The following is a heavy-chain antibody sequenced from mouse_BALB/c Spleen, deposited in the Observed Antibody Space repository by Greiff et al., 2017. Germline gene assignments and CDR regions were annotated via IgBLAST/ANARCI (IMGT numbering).Heavy chain of an antibody. CDR3: TRAYDYDGTWFAY. Sequence: VQLKESGGGLVKPGGSLKLSCAASGFTFSSYTMSWVRQTPEKRLEWVATISSGGSYTYYPDSVKGRFTISRDNAKNTLYLQMSSLKSEDTAMYYCTRAYDYDGTWFAYWGQGTLVTVSA. CDR1: GFTFSSYT. CDR2: ISSGGSYT. J-gene: IGHJ3*01. V-gene: IGHV5-6-4*01. D-gene: IGHD2-4*01.